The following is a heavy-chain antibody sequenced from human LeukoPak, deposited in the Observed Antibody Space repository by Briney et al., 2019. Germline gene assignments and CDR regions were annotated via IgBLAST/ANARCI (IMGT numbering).Heavy chain of an antibody. V-gene: IGHV3-23*01. CDR3: VKHSAPVLAAARFDY. J-gene: IGHJ4*02. CDR1: GFTFRSYG. D-gene: IGHD2-2*01. Sequence: GGSLRLSCAASGFTFRSYGMSWVRQAPGKGLEWVSTISGSGGSTYYADSVKGRFTISRDNSKNTLYLQMNSLRAEDTAVYYCVKHSAPVLAAARFDYWGQGNLVTVSS. CDR2: ISGSGGST.